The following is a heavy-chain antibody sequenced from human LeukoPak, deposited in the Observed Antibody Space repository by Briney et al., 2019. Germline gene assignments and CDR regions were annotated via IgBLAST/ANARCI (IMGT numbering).Heavy chain of an antibody. CDR1: GFIFSGRW. D-gene: IGHD2-2*01. Sequence: GGSLRLSCAASGFIFSGRWMSWVRQAPGKGLEWVANINEDGSQSYYVGSVKGRFTISGDNARNSVYLHMNSLRAEDTAVYYCASRACTSCYPFYSDYWGQGTLVTVSS. J-gene: IGHJ4*02. CDR3: ASRACTSCYPFYSDY. V-gene: IGHV3-7*01. CDR2: INEDGSQS.